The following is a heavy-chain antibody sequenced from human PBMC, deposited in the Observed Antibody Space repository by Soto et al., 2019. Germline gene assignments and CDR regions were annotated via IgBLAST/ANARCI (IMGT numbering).Heavy chain of an antibody. D-gene: IGHD2-2*02. Sequence: RASVKVSCKASGGTFSSYAISWVRQAPGQGLEWMGGIIPIFGTANYAQKFQGRVTITADKSTSTAYMELSSLRSEDTAVYYCAKMGGAYCTSASCYMADYWGQGTLVTVSS. CDR1: GGTFSSYA. CDR2: IIPIFGTA. CDR3: AKMGGAYCTSASCYMADY. V-gene: IGHV1-69*06. J-gene: IGHJ4*02.